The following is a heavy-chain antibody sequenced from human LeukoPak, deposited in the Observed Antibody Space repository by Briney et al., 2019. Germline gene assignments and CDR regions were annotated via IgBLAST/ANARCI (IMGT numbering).Heavy chain of an antibody. CDR2: IIHRGST. CDR3: ARRDDYSYEYFDY. V-gene: IGHV4-34*12. CDR1: GGSFSGYY. Sequence: SETLSLTCAVYGGSFSGYYWSWIRHPPGKGLEWIGEIIHRGSTNYNPSLKSRLTISVDTSNNQFSLKLSSVTAADPAVYYCARRDDYSYEYFDYWGQGTLVTVSS. J-gene: IGHJ4*02. D-gene: IGHD4/OR15-4a*01.